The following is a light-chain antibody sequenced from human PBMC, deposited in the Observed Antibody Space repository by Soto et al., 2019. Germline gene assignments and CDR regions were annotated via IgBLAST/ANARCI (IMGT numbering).Light chain of an antibody. J-gene: IGKJ3*01. V-gene: IGKV3-20*01. CDR2: GAS. CDR1: QSVSSSY. Sequence: EIVLTQSPGTLSLSPGERATLSCRASQSVSSSYLAWYQQKPGQAPRLLIHGASSRATGIPDRFSGSGSGTDFTLTISRLEPEDFAVYYCQQYGSSSIFTFGPGTKGDIK. CDR3: QQYGSSSIFT.